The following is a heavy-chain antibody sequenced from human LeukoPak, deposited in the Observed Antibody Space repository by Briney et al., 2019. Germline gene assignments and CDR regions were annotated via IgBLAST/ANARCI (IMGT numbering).Heavy chain of an antibody. J-gene: IGHJ3*02. D-gene: IGHD3-10*01. CDR1: GFTFSSYA. V-gene: IGHV3-23*01. CDR3: AKVTLWFREDDAFDI. Sequence: GGSLRLSCAASGFTFSSYAMSWVRQAPGKGLEWVSAISGSGGSTYYADSVKGRFTISRDNSKNTRYLQMNSLRPEDTAVYYCAKVTLWFREDDAFDIWGQGTMVTVSS. CDR2: ISGSGGST.